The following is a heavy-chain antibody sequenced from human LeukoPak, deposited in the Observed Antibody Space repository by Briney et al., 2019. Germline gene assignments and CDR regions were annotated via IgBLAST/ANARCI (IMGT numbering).Heavy chain of an antibody. CDR1: GFTFSGSA. D-gene: IGHD3-10*01. J-gene: IGHJ4*02. CDR3: ARPGSGIASFDY. Sequence: GGSLILSCAASGFTFSGSAMHWVRQASGKGLEWVGRIRSKADSYATAYDASVKGRFTISRDDSKNTAYLQMYSLKTEDTALYYCARPGSGIASFDYWGQGTLVTVSS. V-gene: IGHV3-73*01. CDR2: IRSKADSYAT.